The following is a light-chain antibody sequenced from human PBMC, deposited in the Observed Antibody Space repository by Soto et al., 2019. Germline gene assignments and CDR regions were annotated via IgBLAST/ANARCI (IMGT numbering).Light chain of an antibody. CDR1: SSDVGGYNY. J-gene: IGLJ2*01. Sequence: QSVLTHPASVSGSPGQSITISCTGTSSDVGGYNYVSWYQQHPGKAPKLMIYDVSNRPSGVSNRFSGSKSGNTASLTISGLQAEDEADYYCSSYTSSSTQVFGGGTKLTVL. CDR2: DVS. V-gene: IGLV2-14*01. CDR3: SSYTSSSTQV.